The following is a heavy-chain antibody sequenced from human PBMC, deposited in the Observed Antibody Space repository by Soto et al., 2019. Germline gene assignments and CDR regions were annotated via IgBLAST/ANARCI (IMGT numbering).Heavy chain of an antibody. V-gene: IGHV6-1*01. D-gene: IGHD5-18*01. CDR2: TYYRSKWYN. Sequence: PSQTLSLTCVISGDSVSSNSAAWNWIRQSPSRGLEWLGRTYYRSKWYNDYAVSVKSRITINPDTSKNQFSLQLNSVTPEDTAVYYCARDREQLWPYYYYYGMDVWGQGTTVTVSS. J-gene: IGHJ6*02. CDR3: ARDREQLWPYYYYYGMDV. CDR1: GDSVSSNSAA.